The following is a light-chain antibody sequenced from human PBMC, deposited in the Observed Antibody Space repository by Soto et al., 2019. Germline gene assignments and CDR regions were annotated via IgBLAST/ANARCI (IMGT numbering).Light chain of an antibody. Sequence: QSALTQPASVSGSPLQSITISCTGTISDVGGYNYVSWYQHHPGKAPKLIIYDVTNRPSGVSNPFSGSKSGNTASLTISGLQPEDEDDYYCSSYTTSNTRQIVFGTGTKLTVL. CDR3: SSYTTSNTRQIV. CDR1: ISDVGGYNY. V-gene: IGLV2-14*03. J-gene: IGLJ1*01. CDR2: DVT.